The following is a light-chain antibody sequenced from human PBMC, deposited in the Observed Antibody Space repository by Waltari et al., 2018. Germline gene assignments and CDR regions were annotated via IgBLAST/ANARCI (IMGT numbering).Light chain of an antibody. J-gene: IGKJ1*01. V-gene: IGKV4-1*01. CDR1: QSVLAYSHNKNY. CDR2: WAT. CDR3: QQYYTTRT. Sequence: DIVMNRSPDSLAVSLGERATIHCKSSQSVLAYSHNKNYLTWYQQKPGQPPKLLIYWATTREFGFPDRFTGSRSGADFTFTISSLQAEDVALYYCQQYYTTRTFGQGTKVEVK.